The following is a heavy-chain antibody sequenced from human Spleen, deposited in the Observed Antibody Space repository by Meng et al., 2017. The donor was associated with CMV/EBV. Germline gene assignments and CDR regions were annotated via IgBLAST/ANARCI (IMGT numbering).Heavy chain of an antibody. D-gene: IGHD6-6*01. CDR1: GYSFSGYF. CDR3: ARDGYSSSADYYYYGMDV. V-gene: IGHV1-46*01. Sequence: ASVKVSCKASGYSFSGYFIHWVRQAPGQGLEWIGLINPSGGTTSYAHEFQGRVTMTRDTSTSTVYMEVRSLRSDDTAVYYCARDGYSSSADYYYYGMDVWGQGTTVTVSS. J-gene: IGHJ6*02. CDR2: INPSGGTT.